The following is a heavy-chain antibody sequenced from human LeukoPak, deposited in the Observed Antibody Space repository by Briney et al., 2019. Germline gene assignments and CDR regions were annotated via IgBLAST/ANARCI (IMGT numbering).Heavy chain of an antibody. V-gene: IGHV3-74*01. D-gene: IGHD6-13*01. CDR3: ARRTAAGKYYFDS. CDR2: INTDGSST. Sequence: GGSLRLSFAASGFTFSSYWMHWVRQAPGKGLVWVSVINTDGSSTNYADSVKGRFTISRDNAKNTLYLQMNSLRAEDTAVYYCARRTAAGKYYFDSWGQGTLVTVSS. J-gene: IGHJ4*02. CDR1: GFTFSSYW.